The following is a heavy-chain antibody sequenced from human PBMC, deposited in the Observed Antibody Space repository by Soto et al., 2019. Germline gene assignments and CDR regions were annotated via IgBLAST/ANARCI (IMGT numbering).Heavy chain of an antibody. D-gene: IGHD6-19*01. Sequence: QITLKESGPTVVKPTQTLTLTCTFSGFSLTTSTVGVGWIHQPPGKALEWLALIYSNDDKRYSPSLKSRLTITKDTSQIQVVLTMTTMDPVDTATYYCAHSPFTRGWYYFAYWGQGTLVTVSS. V-gene: IGHV2-5*01. CDR1: GFSLTTSTVG. CDR2: IYSNDDK. J-gene: IGHJ4*02. CDR3: AHSPFTRGWYYFAY.